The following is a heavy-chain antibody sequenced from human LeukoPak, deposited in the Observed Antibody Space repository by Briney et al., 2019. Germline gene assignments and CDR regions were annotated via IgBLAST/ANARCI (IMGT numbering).Heavy chain of an antibody. Sequence: GGSLRLSCAASGFTVSSNYMTWVRQAPGKGLEGVSVIYSSGSTYYADSVKGRFTISRDNSKNTVYLQMNSLRGEDTAVYYCARDCRSLSPGSSWYDWFDPWGQGTLVTVSS. CDR1: GFTVSSNY. CDR3: ARDCRSLSPGSSWYDWFDP. CDR2: IYSSGST. D-gene: IGHD6-13*01. J-gene: IGHJ5*02. V-gene: IGHV3-53*01.